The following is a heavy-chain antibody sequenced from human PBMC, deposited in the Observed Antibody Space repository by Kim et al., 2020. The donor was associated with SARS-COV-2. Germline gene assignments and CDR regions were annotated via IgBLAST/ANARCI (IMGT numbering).Heavy chain of an antibody. D-gene: IGHD3-22*01. CDR3: AREERSTMIVVVITSAFDI. CDR2: ISSSGSTI. CDR1: GFTFSSYE. J-gene: IGHJ3*02. V-gene: IGHV3-48*03. Sequence: GGSLRLSCAASGFTFSSYEMNWVRQAPGKGLEWVSYISSSGSTIFYADSVKGRFTISRDNAKNSLYLKMNSLRAEDTAVYNCAREERSTMIVVVITSAFDIWPQGTVVPVSS.